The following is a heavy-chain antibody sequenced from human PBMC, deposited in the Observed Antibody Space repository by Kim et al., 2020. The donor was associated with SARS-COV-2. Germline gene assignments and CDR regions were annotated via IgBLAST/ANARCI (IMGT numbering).Heavy chain of an antibody. CDR3: VKDGDWGTTSTVKGYYFDS. CDR2: MSYDGSTI. J-gene: IGHJ4*02. V-gene: IGHV3-30*18. D-gene: IGHD2-21*02. Sequence: GGSLRLSCGASGFSFSSFGMHWARQAPGKGLEWVALMSYDGSTIHYVDSVKGRFTISRDNSRNTLYLQMNSLRPEDTALYYCVKDGDWGTTSTVKGYYFDSWGQGTLVTVSS. CDR1: GFSFSSFG.